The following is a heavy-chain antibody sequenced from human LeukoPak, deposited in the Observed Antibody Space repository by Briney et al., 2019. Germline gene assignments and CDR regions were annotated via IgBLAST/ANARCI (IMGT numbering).Heavy chain of an antibody. CDR1: GGSFSVYN. CDR2: IYLSGGT. Sequence: SETLSLTCAVYGGSFSVYNRSWIRHPPGKGLEWMAEIYLSGGTNYNPSIKSRVTISVATSKNQFSLKLSSVTAADTAVYYCARASPRWAAADVYFQHWGQGTLVTVSS. J-gene: IGHJ1*01. CDR3: ARASPRWAAADVYFQH. D-gene: IGHD6-13*01. V-gene: IGHV4-34*01.